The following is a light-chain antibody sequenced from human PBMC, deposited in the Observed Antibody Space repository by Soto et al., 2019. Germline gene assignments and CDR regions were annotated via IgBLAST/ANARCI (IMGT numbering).Light chain of an antibody. J-gene: IGKJ1*01. Sequence: EIVLTQSPGTLSLSPGERATLSCRASQSVSSSYLAWHQQKPGQAPRLLIYDASKRATGIPDRFSGSGSGTDFTLTISRLEPEDFAVYYCQQYGSSSTFGQGTKVEI. V-gene: IGKV3-20*01. CDR1: QSVSSSY. CDR3: QQYGSSST. CDR2: DAS.